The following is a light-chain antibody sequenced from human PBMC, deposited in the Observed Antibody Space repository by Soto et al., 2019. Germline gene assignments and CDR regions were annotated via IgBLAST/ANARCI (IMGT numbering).Light chain of an antibody. Sequence: QAVVSQPPSAFGTPGQRVTISCSGSSSNIGNHYVYWYQQLPGTTPKLLIYRDDRRPSGVPDRFSGSRSGTSASLAISGLRSEDEADYYCAIWDDSLSGLFGGGTKVTVL. V-gene: IGLV1-47*01. CDR1: SSNIGNHY. J-gene: IGLJ2*01. CDR2: RDD. CDR3: AIWDDSLSGL.